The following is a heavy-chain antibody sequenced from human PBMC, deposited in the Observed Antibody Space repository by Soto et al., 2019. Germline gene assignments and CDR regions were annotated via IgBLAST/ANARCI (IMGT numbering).Heavy chain of an antibody. Sequence: QVQLQQWGAGLLKPSETLSLTCAVYGRSFSVYYWIWIRQSPGKGLEWIGEINHSGSTNYNPSLKSRVTILIDAPKNQFSLKMSSVTAADTAVYYCARSPYMDVWGKGTTVIVSS. CDR3: ARSPYMDV. CDR1: GRSFSVYY. CDR2: INHSGST. J-gene: IGHJ6*03. V-gene: IGHV4-34*01.